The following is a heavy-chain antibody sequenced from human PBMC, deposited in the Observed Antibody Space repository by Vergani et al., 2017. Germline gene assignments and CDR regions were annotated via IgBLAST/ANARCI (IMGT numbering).Heavy chain of an antibody. J-gene: IGHJ4*02. V-gene: IGHV4-59*01. CDR1: GGSISSYY. Sequence: QVQLQESGPGLVKPSETLSLTCTVSGGSISSYYWNWIRQPPGKGLEWIGYIYYSGSTNSNPSLKSRVTISVDTSKNQFSLKLRSVTAADTAVYYCARGSRAAGYSGPDSWGQGTRVTVSS. CDR3: ARGSRAAGYSGPDS. CDR2: IYYSGST. D-gene: IGHD6-13*01.